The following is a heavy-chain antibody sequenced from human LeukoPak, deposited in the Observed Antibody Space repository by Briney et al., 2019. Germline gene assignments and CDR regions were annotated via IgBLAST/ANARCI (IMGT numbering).Heavy chain of an antibody. Sequence: GGSLRLSCAASGFTFRSYVMSWVRQAPGKGLERVSAISGSGGSTYYADSVKGRFTISRDNSKNTLYLQMNSLRAEDTAVYYCAKSYDYVWGSYRSSGYYFDYWGQGTLVTVSS. CDR3: AKSYDYVWGSYRSSGYYFDY. CDR2: ISGSGGST. V-gene: IGHV3-23*01. D-gene: IGHD3-16*02. J-gene: IGHJ4*02. CDR1: GFTFRSYV.